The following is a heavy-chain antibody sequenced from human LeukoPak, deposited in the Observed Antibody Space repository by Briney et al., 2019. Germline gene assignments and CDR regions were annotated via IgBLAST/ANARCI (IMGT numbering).Heavy chain of an antibody. Sequence: GASVKVSCKASGYTFTGYYIHWVRQAPGQGLEWMGLINPNSDATSYAHNFQGRVTMTRDTSINTAYMELSRLRSDDPAVYYCARKGDGTSSSHDTLDIWGQGTMVTVSS. D-gene: IGHD1-26*01. V-gene: IGHV1-2*07. CDR2: INPNSDAT. CDR3: ARKGDGTSSSHDTLDI. CDR1: GYTFTGYY. J-gene: IGHJ3*02.